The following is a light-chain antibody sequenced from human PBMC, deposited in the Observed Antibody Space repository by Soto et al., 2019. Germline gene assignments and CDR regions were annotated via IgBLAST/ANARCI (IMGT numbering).Light chain of an antibody. J-gene: IGKJ1*01. Sequence: PGERATLSCRASQSVSSNFLAWYQQKPGQAPRLLIYGASNRATGIPDRFSGSGSGTDFTLTISRLEPEDFAVFYCQQYGSSPRTFGQGTKVDIK. V-gene: IGKV3-20*01. CDR3: QQYGSSPRT. CDR1: QSVSSNF. CDR2: GAS.